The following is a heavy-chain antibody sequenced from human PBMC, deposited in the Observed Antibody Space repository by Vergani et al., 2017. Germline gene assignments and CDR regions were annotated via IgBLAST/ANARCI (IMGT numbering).Heavy chain of an antibody. J-gene: IGHJ6*02. CDR2: IIPIFGTA. V-gene: IGHV1-69*06. Sequence: QVQLVQSGAEVKKPGSSVKVSCKASGGTFSSYAISWVRQAPGQGLEWMGGIIPIFGTANYAQKFQGRVTITADKSTSTAYMELSSLRSEDTAVYYCGQVTQTTDYYYYGMDVWGQGTTVTVSS. CDR1: GGTFSSYA. D-gene: IGHD4-11*01. CDR3: GQVTQTTDYYYYGMDV.